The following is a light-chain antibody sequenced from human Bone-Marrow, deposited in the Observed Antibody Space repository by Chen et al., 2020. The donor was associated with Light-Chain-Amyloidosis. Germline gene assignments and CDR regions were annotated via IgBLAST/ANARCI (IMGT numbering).Light chain of an antibody. Sequence: QSALTQPASVSGSPGQSITISCTGTSSDVGSYNVVSWYQQHPGKAPKLMISEVSKRPSGVSKRFSGYKSGNAASLTISGLQAEDEADDYCCSYAGGRANWVFGGGTKVTVL. J-gene: IGLJ3*02. CDR3: CSYAGGRANWV. CDR1: SSDVGSYNV. V-gene: IGLV2-23*02. CDR2: EVS.